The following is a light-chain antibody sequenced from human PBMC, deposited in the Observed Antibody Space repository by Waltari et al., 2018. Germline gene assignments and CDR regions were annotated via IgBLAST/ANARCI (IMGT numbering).Light chain of an antibody. CDR1: ALPKQY. CDR2: KDT. CDR3: PSADRSASHMF. V-gene: IGLV3-25*03. J-gene: IGLJ2*01. Sequence: YELTQPPSVSVSTGQTARITCSGDALPKQYAHWYQQRPGQAPVLVIYKDTERPSGIPERFSGSSSGTTVTLTISGVQAEDESEYYCPSADRSASHMFFGGVTKLTVL.